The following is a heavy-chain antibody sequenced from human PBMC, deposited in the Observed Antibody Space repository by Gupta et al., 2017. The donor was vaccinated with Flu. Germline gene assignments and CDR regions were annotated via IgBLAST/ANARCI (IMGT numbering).Heavy chain of an antibody. CDR2: IIPIFGTA. CDR3: ARGPYCSSTSCYEVDGMDV. D-gene: IGHD2-2*01. Sequence: QVQLVQSGAEVKKPGSSVKVSCKASGGTFSSYPISWVRQAPGQGLEWMGGIIPIFGTANYAQKFQGRVTITADKSTSTAYMELSSLRSEDTAVYYCARGPYCSSTSCYEVDGMDVWGQGTTVTVSS. J-gene: IGHJ6*02. V-gene: IGHV1-69*06. CDR1: GGTFSSYP.